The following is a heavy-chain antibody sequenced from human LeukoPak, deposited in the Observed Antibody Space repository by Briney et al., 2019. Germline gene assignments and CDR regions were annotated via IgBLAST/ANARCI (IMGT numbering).Heavy chain of an antibody. D-gene: IGHD3-3*01. CDR2: IYYSGST. CDR1: GGSISSYY. Sequence: PSETLSLTCTVSGGSISSYYWSWLRQPPGKGLEWIGYIYYSGSTNYNPSLKSRVTISVDTSKNQFSLKLSSVTAADTAVYYCARGGAIFGVVTLKYWGQGTLVTVSS. CDR3: ARGGAIFGVVTLKY. V-gene: IGHV4-59*01. J-gene: IGHJ4*02.